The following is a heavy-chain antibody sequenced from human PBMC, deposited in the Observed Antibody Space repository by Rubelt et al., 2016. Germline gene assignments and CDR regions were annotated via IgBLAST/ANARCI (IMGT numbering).Heavy chain of an antibody. Sequence: EVQLVQSGPEVKKPGESLRISCKASGFSFTSYWIGWVRQLPGKGLEFMGVIYPDDFDTTYSPSFQGQVNISADTSINTADLQWNSLRGSDSAMYYCVRHRSRRAAAAPWGQGTLVTVSS. CDR2: IYPDDFDT. J-gene: IGHJ4*02. CDR3: VRHRSRRAAAAP. CDR1: GFSFTSYW. D-gene: IGHD6-13*01. V-gene: IGHV5-51*01.